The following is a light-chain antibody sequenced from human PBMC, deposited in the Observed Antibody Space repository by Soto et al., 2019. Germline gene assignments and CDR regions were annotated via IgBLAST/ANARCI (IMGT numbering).Light chain of an antibody. CDR3: AVWDDSLSGYV. CDR1: SSNIGSNS. J-gene: IGLJ1*01. V-gene: IGLV1-47*02. CDR2: TNN. Sequence: QSVLTQPPSASGTPGQRVTISCSGSSSNIGSNSVYWYQQLPGTAPKLLIYTNNQRPSGVPDRFSGSKSGTSASLAISGLRSEDEADYYCAVWDDSLSGYVFGTGTKVTVL.